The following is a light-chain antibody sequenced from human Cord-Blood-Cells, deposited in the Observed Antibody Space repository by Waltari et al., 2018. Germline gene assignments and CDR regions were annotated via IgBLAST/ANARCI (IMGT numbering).Light chain of an antibody. J-gene: IGLJ3*02. CDR1: SPNIGAGYD. Sequence: QSVLTQPPSVSGAPGQRVTISCTGSSPNIGAGYDVHWYKQLPVTAPKLLIYGNSNRPSGVPDRFSGSKSGTSASLAITGLQAEDEADYYCQSYDSSLSGWVFGGGTKLTVL. V-gene: IGLV1-40*01. CDR3: QSYDSSLSGWV. CDR2: GNS.